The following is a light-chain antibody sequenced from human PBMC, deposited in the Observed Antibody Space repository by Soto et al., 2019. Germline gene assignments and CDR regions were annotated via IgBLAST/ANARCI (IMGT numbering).Light chain of an antibody. CDR1: SSDVGGYNY. CDR3: AAWDDSLTALV. V-gene: IGLV2-11*01. Sequence: QSALTQPRSVSGSPGQSVTISCTGTSSDVGGYNYVSWYQQHPGKAPKLMIYDVTKRPSGVPDRFSGSQSGTSASLAISGLQSEDEADYYCAAWDDSLTALVFGTGTKLTVL. J-gene: IGLJ1*01. CDR2: DVT.